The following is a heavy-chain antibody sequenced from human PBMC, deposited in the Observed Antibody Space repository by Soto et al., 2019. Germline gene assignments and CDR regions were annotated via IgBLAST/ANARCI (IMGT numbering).Heavy chain of an antibody. J-gene: IGHJ4*02. CDR3: ARDLGYNYGHPFDY. Sequence: VQLVDSGGGLVQPGGSLRLSCAASEFTFSGYTIHWVRQAPGKGLEWLALIWFDGSNKYYADSVKGRFTISRDNVKNALYLQLNSLRAEDTAVYYCARDLGYNYGHPFDYWGPGTLVTVSP. CDR1: EFTFSGYT. CDR2: IWFDGSNK. V-gene: IGHV3-33*08. D-gene: IGHD5-18*01.